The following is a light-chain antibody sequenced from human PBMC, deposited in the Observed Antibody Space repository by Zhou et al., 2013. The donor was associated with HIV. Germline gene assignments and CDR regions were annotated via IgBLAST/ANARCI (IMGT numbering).Light chain of an antibody. CDR2: GTS. J-gene: IGKJ2*02. Sequence: DIHMTQSPSSLSASVGDRVVITCRASQNIHTYLNWYQQKPGKAPKLLISGTSNLQSGVPSRFSASGSESEFTLTITSLQPEDFATYFCQQGYALPRTFGQGTKLEIK. CDR3: QQGYALPRT. CDR1: QNIHTY. V-gene: IGKV1-39*01.